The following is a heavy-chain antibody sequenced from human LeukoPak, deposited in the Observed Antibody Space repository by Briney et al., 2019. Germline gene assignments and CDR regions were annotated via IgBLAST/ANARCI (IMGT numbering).Heavy chain of an antibody. CDR3: TRAPYNSKYYITD. J-gene: IGHJ4*02. CDR1: GASISTYF. Sequence: SETLSLTCTVSGASISTYFWSWIRQSPGKGLEWIGYFYKSGTTNYNPSLKSRVTISGDTSKNQVSLNLSSVTAADTAMYYCTRAPYNSKYYITDWGRGTLVTVSS. D-gene: IGHD4-11*01. V-gene: IGHV4-59*01. CDR2: FYKSGTT.